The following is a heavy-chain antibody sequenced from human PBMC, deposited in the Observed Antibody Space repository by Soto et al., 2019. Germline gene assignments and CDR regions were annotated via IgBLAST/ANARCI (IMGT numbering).Heavy chain of an antibody. Sequence: EVQLVESGGGLVQPGGSLRLSCAASGFTVSSNYMSWVRQAPGKGLEWGSVIYSGGSTYYADSVKGRFTISRDNSKNTLYLQMNSLRAEDTAVYYCARDPGRSYGPDWGQGTLVTVSS. D-gene: IGHD1-26*01. CDR3: ARDPGRSYGPD. V-gene: IGHV3-66*01. CDR1: GFTVSSNY. CDR2: IYSGGST. J-gene: IGHJ4*02.